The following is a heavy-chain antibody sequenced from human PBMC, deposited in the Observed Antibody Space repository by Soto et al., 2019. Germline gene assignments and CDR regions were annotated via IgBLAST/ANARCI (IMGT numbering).Heavy chain of an antibody. CDR2: IYYSGST. Sequence: QVQLQESGPGLVKPSQTVSVTCTVSGGSISSGGYYWSWIRQHPGKGLEWIGYIYYSGSTYYNPSLKSRVTISVDTSKNQFSLKLSSVTAADTPVYYCARVGYYDSSGYPATLDYWGQGTLVTVSS. V-gene: IGHV4-31*03. CDR3: ARVGYYDSSGYPATLDY. CDR1: GGSISSGGYY. D-gene: IGHD3-22*01. J-gene: IGHJ4*02.